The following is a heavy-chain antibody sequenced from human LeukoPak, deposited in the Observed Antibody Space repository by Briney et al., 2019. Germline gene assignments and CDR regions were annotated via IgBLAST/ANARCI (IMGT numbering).Heavy chain of an antibody. CDR1: GDSINSYY. J-gene: IGHJ4*02. CDR3: ARDSGYDLT. V-gene: IGHV4-4*07. Sequence: SETLSLTCTVSGDSINSYYWSWIRQPAGKGLEWIGRLYTNGSPNYNPSLTSRVTVSVDTSKNQFSLNLRSVTAADTAVYYCARDSGYDLTWGQGTLVTVSS. D-gene: IGHD5-12*01. CDR2: LYTNGSP.